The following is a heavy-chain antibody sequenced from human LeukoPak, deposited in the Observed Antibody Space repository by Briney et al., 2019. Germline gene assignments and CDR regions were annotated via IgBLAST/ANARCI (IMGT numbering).Heavy chain of an antibody. CDR3: AKDLCSSTSCYTNWFDP. V-gene: IGHV3-30*02. Sequence: GGSLRLSCAASGFTFSSYGKHWVRQAPGKGLEWVAFIRYDGSNKYYADSVKGRFTISRDNSKNTLYLQMNSLRAEDTAVYYCAKDLCSSTSCYTNWFDPWGQGTLVTVSS. J-gene: IGHJ5*02. D-gene: IGHD2-2*02. CDR2: IRYDGSNK. CDR1: GFTFSSYG.